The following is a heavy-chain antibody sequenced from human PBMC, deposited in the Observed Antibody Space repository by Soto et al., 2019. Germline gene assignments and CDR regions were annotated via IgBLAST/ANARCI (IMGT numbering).Heavy chain of an antibody. V-gene: IGHV3-21*01. CDR2: ISSSSSYI. Sequence: GGSLRLFCAASGFTFSSYSMNWVRQAPGKGLEWVSSISSSSSYIYYADSVKGRFTISRDNAKNSLYLQMNSLRAEDTAVYYCASLIPYYYDSSGYWFYYWGQGTLVTVSS. CDR1: GFTFSSYS. CDR3: ASLIPYYYDSSGYWFYY. J-gene: IGHJ4*02. D-gene: IGHD3-22*01.